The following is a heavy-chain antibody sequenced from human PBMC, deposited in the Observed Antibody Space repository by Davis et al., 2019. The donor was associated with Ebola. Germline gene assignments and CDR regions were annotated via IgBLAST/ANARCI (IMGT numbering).Heavy chain of an antibody. D-gene: IGHD3-3*01. Sequence: PSETLSLTCAVSGFTFSSYWMSWVRQGPGKGLEWVAEIDEDGSKKDYVDSVKGRFTISRDNAKNSLYLQMNSLRVEDTAVYYCATFEVGTSWGQGVLVTVSS. J-gene: IGHJ5*02. CDR2: IDEDGSKK. V-gene: IGHV3-7*01. CDR1: GFTFSSYW. CDR3: ATFEVGTS.